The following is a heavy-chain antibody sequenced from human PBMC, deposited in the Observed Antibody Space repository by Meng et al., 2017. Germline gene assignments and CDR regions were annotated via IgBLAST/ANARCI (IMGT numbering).Heavy chain of an antibody. D-gene: IGHD3-10*01. Sequence: SETLSLTCTVSGGSTSSNYWNWIRQPPGKGLEWIGYIYHSGSTSYNPSLKSRVTISVDTSKNQFSLKLSSVTAADTATYYCAREGVRGSGSYWDYWGQGTRVTGAS. CDR3: AREGVRGSGSYWDY. V-gene: IGHV4-59*01. CDR2: IYHSGST. J-gene: IGHJ4*02. CDR1: GGSTSSNY.